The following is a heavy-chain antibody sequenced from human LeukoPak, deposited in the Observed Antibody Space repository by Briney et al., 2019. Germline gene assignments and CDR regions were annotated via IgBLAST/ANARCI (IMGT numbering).Heavy chain of an antibody. Sequence: SETLSLTCTVSGGSISSGGYYWSWIRQHPGKGLVWIGNIYYSGSTYYNPSLKSRVTVSVDTSKNQFSLKPSSVTAADTAVYYCARVNVVEEQLVRLNWFDPWGQGTLVTVSS. V-gene: IGHV4-31*03. D-gene: IGHD6-13*01. CDR3: ARVNVVEEQLVRLNWFDP. CDR1: GGSISSGGYY. J-gene: IGHJ5*02. CDR2: IYYSGST.